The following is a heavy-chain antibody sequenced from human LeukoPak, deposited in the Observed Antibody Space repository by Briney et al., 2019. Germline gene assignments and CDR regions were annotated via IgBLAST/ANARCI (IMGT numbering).Heavy chain of an antibody. V-gene: IGHV3-23*01. CDR1: GFTFSSYA. D-gene: IGHD3-3*01. J-gene: IGHJ4*02. Sequence: GGSLRLSCAASGFTFSSYAMSWVRQAPGKGLEWVSAISGSGGSTYYADSVKGRFTITRDNSKNTLYLQMNSLRAEDTAVYYCAKVGGGFTIFGVVIMKGFDYWGQGTLVTVSS. CDR2: ISGSGGST. CDR3: AKVGGGFTIFGVVIMKGFDY.